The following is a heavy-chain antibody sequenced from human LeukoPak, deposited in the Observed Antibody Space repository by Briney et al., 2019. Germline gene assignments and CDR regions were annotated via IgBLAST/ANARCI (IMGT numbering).Heavy chain of an antibody. V-gene: IGHV3-30*18. J-gene: IGHJ4*02. D-gene: IGHD6-19*01. CDR1: GFTFSSYD. Sequence: GGSLRLSCAASGFTFSSYDVHWVRQAPGKGLEWVAVISYDGSNKYYADSVKGRFTISRDNSKNTLYLQMNSLRAEDTAVYYCAKEVHDSSGEDYWGQGTLVTVSS. CDR2: ISYDGSNK. CDR3: AKEVHDSSGEDY.